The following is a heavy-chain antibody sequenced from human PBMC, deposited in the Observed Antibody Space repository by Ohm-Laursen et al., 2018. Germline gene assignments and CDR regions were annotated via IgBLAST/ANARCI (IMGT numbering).Heavy chain of an antibody. J-gene: IGHJ4*02. Sequence: GSLRLSCAASGFTCCSYAMNWVRQAPGKGLEWVSSISSYIDYADSVKGRFTISRDNAKNSLYLQMNSLRAEDTAVYYCARARGSGYYYSFDYWGQGTLVTVSS. CDR1: GFTCCSYA. CDR2: ISSYI. D-gene: IGHD3-22*01. V-gene: IGHV3-21*01. CDR3: ARARGSGYYYSFDY.